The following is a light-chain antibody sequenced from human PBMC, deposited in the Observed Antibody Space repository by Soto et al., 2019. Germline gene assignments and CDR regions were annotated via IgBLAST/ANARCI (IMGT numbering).Light chain of an antibody. CDR2: DAS. Sequence: EIVLTQSPATLSLSPGERATISCRASQSVSSYLAWYQQKPGQAPRLLIYDASNRATGIPARFSGSGSGTDFPLTISSLEPEEVAVYYCQQRSNWPQITFGQGTRLEIK. V-gene: IGKV3-11*01. J-gene: IGKJ5*01. CDR3: QQRSNWPQIT. CDR1: QSVSSY.